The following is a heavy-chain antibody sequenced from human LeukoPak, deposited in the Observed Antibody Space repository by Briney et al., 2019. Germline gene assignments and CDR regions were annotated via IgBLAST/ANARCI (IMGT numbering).Heavy chain of an antibody. D-gene: IGHD2-15*01. CDR2: IIPIFGTA. CDR1: GGTFSSYA. J-gene: IGHJ5*02. CDR3: ARDALVVVAATQNNWFDP. Sequence: SVKVSCKASGGTFSSYAISWVRQAPGQGLEWMGRIIPIFGTANYAQKFQGRVTITTDESTSTAYMELSSLRSEDTAVYYCARDALVVVAATQNNWFDPWGQGTLVTVSS. V-gene: IGHV1-69*05.